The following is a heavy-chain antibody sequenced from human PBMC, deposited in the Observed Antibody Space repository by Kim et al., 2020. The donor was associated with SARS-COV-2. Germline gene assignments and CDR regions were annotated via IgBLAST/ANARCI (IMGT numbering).Heavy chain of an antibody. Sequence: SETLSLTCTVSGGSVSSGSYFWSWIRQPPGKGLEWIGYIYYSGNTNYNPSLKSRVTMSVDTSKNPFSLKLRSVTAADTAVYYCARAPNGVWSGYPYYFDYWGQGTRVPVSS. CDR1: GGSVSSGSYF. CDR2: IYYSGNT. CDR3: ARAPNGVWSGYPYYFDY. J-gene: IGHJ4*02. V-gene: IGHV4-61*01. D-gene: IGHD3-3*01.